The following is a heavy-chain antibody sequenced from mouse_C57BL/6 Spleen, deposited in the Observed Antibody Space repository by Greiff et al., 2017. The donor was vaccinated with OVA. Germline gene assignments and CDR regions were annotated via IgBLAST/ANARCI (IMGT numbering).Heavy chain of an antibody. CDR3: ARGETGTGYYFDC. CDR2: IYPRSGNT. V-gene: IGHV1-81*01. Sequence: VKLMESGAELARPGASVKLSCKASGYTFTSYGISWVKQRTGQGLEWIGEIYPRSGNTYYNEKFKGKATLTADKSSSTAYMELRSLTSEDSAVYFCARGETGTGYYFDCWGQGTTLTVSS. D-gene: IGHD4-1*01. CDR1: GYTFTSYG. J-gene: IGHJ2*01.